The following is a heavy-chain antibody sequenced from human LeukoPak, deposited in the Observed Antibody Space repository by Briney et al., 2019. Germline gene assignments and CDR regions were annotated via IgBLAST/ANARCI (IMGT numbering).Heavy chain of an antibody. D-gene: IGHD3-22*01. CDR1: GGSISSHY. J-gene: IGHJ3*02. CDR3: ARGHYYDSSGYYFDAFDI. V-gene: IGHV4-59*11. CDR2: IYYSGST. Sequence: PSETLSLTCTVSGGSISSHYWSWIRQPPGKGLEWIGYIYYSGSTNYNPSLKSRVTISVDTSKNQFSLKLSSVTAADTAVYYCARGHYYDSSGYYFDAFDIWGQGTMVTVSS.